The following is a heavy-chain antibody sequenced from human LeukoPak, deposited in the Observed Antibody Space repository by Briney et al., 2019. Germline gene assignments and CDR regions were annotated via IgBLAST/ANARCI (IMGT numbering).Heavy chain of an antibody. CDR3: ARSRTYYDILTGYPIHYFDY. Sequence: SETLSLTCTVSGGSISSGSYYWSWIRQPAGKGLEWIGRIYTSGSTNYNPSLKSRVTISVDTSKNQFSLKLSSVTAADTAVYYCARSRTYYDILTGYPIHYFDYWGQGTLVTVSS. V-gene: IGHV4-61*02. CDR2: IYTSGST. D-gene: IGHD3-9*01. CDR1: GGSISSGSYY. J-gene: IGHJ4*02.